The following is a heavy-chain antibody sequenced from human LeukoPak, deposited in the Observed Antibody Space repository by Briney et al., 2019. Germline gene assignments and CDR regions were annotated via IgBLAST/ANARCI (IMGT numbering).Heavy chain of an antibody. J-gene: IGHJ4*02. CDR1: GFTFSSYA. CDR2: ISGSGGST. D-gene: IGHD3-22*01. V-gene: IGHV3-23*01. Sequence: PGGSLRLSCAASGFTFSSYAMRWVRQAPGKGLEWVSAISGSGGSTYYVDSVKGRFTISRDNSKNTLSLQMNSLRAEDTAVYYCAKVLLYYDSSGSTKNYYWGQGTLVTVSS. CDR3: AKVLLYYDSSGSTKNYY.